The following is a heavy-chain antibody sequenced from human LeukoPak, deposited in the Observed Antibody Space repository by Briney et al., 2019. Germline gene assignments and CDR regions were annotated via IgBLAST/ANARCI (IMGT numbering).Heavy chain of an antibody. CDR3: ASPSSGWSSNRYYFDY. CDR1: GGSISSSIYY. D-gene: IGHD6-19*01. J-gene: IGHJ4*02. V-gene: IGHV4-39*07. CDR2: IYYSGRT. Sequence: PSETLSLTCTVSGGSISSSIYYWGWIPQPPGKGLEWIGSIYYSGRTYYNPSLKSRVTISVDTSKNQFSLKLSSVTAADTAVYYCASPSSGWSSNRYYFDYWGQGTLVTVSS.